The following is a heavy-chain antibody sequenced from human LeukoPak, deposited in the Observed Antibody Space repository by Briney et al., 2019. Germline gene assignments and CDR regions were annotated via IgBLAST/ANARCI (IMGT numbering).Heavy chain of an antibody. Sequence: SQTLSLTCTVSGGSISSGGYYWSWIRQPPGKGLEWIGYIYHSGSTYYNPSLKSRVTISVDTSKNQFSLRLSSVTAADTAVYYCARVDSSGYYSYYWGQGTLVTVSS. V-gene: IGHV4-30-2*01. CDR3: ARVDSSGYYSYY. J-gene: IGHJ4*02. CDR1: GGSISSGGYY. CDR2: IYHSGST. D-gene: IGHD3-22*01.